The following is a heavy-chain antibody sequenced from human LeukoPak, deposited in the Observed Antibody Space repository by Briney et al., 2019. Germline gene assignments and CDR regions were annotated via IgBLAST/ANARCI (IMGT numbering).Heavy chain of an antibody. V-gene: IGHV1-46*01. CDR2: ISPSDGST. CDR3: ARESTSRLLRNVSDI. D-gene: IGHD5-12*01. Sequence: EASVKVSCKASGYTFTIFHIHWVRQAPGQGLEWMGMISPSDGSTNYAQKFQGRVTMTSDMSTSTVAMDLSSLRSDGTAVYYCARESTSRLLRNVSDIWGQGTMVTVSS. J-gene: IGHJ3*02. CDR1: GYTFTIFH.